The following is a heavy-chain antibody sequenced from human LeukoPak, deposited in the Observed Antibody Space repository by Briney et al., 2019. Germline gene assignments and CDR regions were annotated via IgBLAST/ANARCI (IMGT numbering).Heavy chain of an antibody. D-gene: IGHD4-17*01. Sequence: PGGSLRLSCAASGFTFSSYAMHWVRQAPGKGLEWVAVISYDGSNKYYADSVKGRFTISRDNSKNTLYLQMNSLRAEDTAVYYCAKEGDYGDYVLPPHFDYWGQGTLVTVSS. J-gene: IGHJ4*02. V-gene: IGHV3-30*04. CDR3: AKEGDYGDYVLPPHFDY. CDR2: ISYDGSNK. CDR1: GFTFSSYA.